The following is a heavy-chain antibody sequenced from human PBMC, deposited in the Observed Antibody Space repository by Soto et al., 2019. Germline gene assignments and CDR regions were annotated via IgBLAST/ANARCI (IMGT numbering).Heavy chain of an antibody. J-gene: IGHJ3*02. CDR1: GFSLRISGVG. D-gene: IGHD2-15*01. Sequence: QITLKESGPTLVKPTQTLTLTCTFSGFSLRISGVGVGWIRQPPGKALEWLALIYWDDDKRYSPSLKSRLTITKHTSKNQVDPTMTNVDPVDTATYYCAHIATVSDAFDIWGQGTMVTVSS. CDR3: AHIATVSDAFDI. CDR2: IYWDDDK. V-gene: IGHV2-5*02.